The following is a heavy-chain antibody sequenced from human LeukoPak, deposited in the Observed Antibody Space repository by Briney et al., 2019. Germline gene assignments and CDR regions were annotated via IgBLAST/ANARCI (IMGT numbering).Heavy chain of an antibody. V-gene: IGHV1-8*01. D-gene: IGHD2-2*01. CDR2: MNPNRGNT. CDR3: AKGLIRSSTGSGIA. Sequence: GASVKVSCKASGSAFTSYDINWVQQATGQGLEWMGWMNPNRGNTGYAQKFQGRVTMTRNTSISTAYMELSSLRSEDTAVYYCAKGLIRSSTGSGIAWGQGTLVTVSS. J-gene: IGHJ5*02. CDR1: GSAFTSYD.